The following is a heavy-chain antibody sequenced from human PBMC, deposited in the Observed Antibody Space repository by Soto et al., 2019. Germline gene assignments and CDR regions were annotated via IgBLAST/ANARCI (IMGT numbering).Heavy chain of an antibody. Sequence: SETLSLTCTVSGGSISSSSYYWGWIRQPPGKGLEWIGSIYYSGSTYYNPSLKSRVTISVDTAKNQFSLKLSSVTAADTAVYYCARALFGDCSGGSCYTPGALDPYYFDYWGQGTLVTVSS. CDR2: IYYSGST. V-gene: IGHV4-39*01. CDR1: GGSISSSSYY. D-gene: IGHD2-15*01. CDR3: ARALFGDCSGGSCYTPGALDPYYFDY. J-gene: IGHJ4*02.